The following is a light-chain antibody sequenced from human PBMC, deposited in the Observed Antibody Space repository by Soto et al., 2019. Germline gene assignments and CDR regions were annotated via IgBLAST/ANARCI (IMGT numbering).Light chain of an antibody. V-gene: IGLV2-23*01. CDR3: CSYAGSSTYV. Sequence: QSALTQPASVSGSPGQSITISCTGTSGDVGTYNLVSWYQHHPGKAPKLMIYEGSKRPSGVSNRFSGSKSGNTASLTISGLQAEDEADYYCCSYAGSSTYVFGTGTQLTVL. CDR2: EGS. CDR1: SGDVGTYNL. J-gene: IGLJ1*01.